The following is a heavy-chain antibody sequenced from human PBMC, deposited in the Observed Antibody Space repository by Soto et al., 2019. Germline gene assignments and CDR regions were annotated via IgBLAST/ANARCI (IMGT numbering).Heavy chain of an antibody. CDR3: ARAGGIAAEDFDY. Sequence: SSVKVSCKASGYTFTGYYMHWVRQAPGQGLEWMGWINPNSGGTNYAQKFQGRVTMTRDTSISTAYMELSRLRSDDTAVYYCARAGGIAAEDFDYWGQGTLGTFSS. J-gene: IGHJ4*02. V-gene: IGHV1-2*02. CDR1: GYTFTGYY. D-gene: IGHD6-25*01. CDR2: INPNSGGT.